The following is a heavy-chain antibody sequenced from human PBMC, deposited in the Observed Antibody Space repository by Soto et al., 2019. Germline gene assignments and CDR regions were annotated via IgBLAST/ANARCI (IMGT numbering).Heavy chain of an antibody. J-gene: IGHJ3*02. Sequence: SETLSLTCTVSGGSISSGGYYWSWIRQHPGKGLEWIGYIYYSGSTYYNPSLKSRVTISVDTSKNQFSLKLSSVTAADTAVYYCARDKTTHDAFDIWGQGTMVTVSS. CDR1: GGSISSGGYY. CDR3: ARDKTTHDAFDI. V-gene: IGHV4-31*03. CDR2: IYYSGST. D-gene: IGHD4-17*01.